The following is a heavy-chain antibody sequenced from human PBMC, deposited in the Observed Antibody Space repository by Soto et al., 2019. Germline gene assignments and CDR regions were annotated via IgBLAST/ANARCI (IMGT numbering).Heavy chain of an antibody. Sequence: GGSLRLSCAASGFTFSSYGIHWVRQAPGKGLEWVAVLSSDGSNKYYADSVKGRFTISRDNSKNSLYLQMNTLRSEDTAVYYCAKAASYSGSFLPFDYWGQGTLVTVSS. CDR1: GFTFSSYG. CDR2: LSSDGSNK. V-gene: IGHV3-30*18. J-gene: IGHJ4*02. CDR3: AKAASYSGSFLPFDY. D-gene: IGHD1-26*01.